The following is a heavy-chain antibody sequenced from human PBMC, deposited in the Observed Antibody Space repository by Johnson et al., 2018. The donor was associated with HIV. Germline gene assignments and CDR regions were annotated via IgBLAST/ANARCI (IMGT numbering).Heavy chain of an antibody. D-gene: IGHD4-17*01. J-gene: IGHJ3*02. CDR2: ISYDGSNK. V-gene: IGHV3-30-3*01. CDR3: ARPGGDYSAFDI. CDR1: YA. Sequence: YAMHWVRQAPGKGLEWVAVISYDGSNKYYADSVKGRFTISRDNFKNTLYLQMNSLRAEDTAVYYCARPGGDYSAFDIWGQGTMVTVSS.